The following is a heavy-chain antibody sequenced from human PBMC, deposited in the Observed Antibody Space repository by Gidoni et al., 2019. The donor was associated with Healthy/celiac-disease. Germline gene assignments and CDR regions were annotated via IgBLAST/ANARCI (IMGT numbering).Heavy chain of an antibody. CDR1: GFTFSSYA. CDR2: ISSNWGRT. V-gene: IGHV3-64D*06. J-gene: IGHJ4*02. CDR3: VQDGGDFDY. Sequence: VQLVESGGGLVQRGGSLRLCCSASGFTFSSYAMPWVRQAPGKGLEYGSAISSNWGRTYYADSVKSRFTNSRDNSKNTLYLQISSLRAEDTAVYYCVQDGGDFDYWGQGTLVTVSS. D-gene: IGHD3-16*01.